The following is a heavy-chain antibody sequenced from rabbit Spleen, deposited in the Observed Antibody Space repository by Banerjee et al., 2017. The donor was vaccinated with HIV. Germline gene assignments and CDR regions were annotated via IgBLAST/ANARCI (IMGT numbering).Heavy chain of an antibody. Sequence: QEQLVESGGDLVKPGASLTLTCTASGVSFSFSNYMCWVRQAPGKGLEWIGCVDVGSSGFTYFANWAKGRFTISKTSSTTVTLKMTSLTAADTATYFCARDTGSSFSTYGMDLWGPGTLVTVS. D-gene: IGHD8-1*01. CDR3: ARDTGSSFSTYGMDL. J-gene: IGHJ6*01. V-gene: IGHV1S45*01. CDR2: VDVGSSGFT. CDR1: GVSFSFSNY.